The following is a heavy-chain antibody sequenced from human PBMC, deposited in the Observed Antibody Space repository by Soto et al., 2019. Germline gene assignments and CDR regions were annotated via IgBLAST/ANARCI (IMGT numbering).Heavy chain of an antibody. CDR1: GFTFSSYS. CDR2: ISSSSSYI. D-gene: IGHD3-22*01. J-gene: IGHJ4*02. CDR3: ARGHYDSSGYFDY. Sequence: GGSLRLSCAAPGFTFSSYSMNWVRQAPGKGLEWVSSISSSSSYIYYADSVKGRFTISRDNAKNSLYLQMNSLRAEDTAVYYCARGHYDSSGYFDYWGQGTLVTVSS. V-gene: IGHV3-21*01.